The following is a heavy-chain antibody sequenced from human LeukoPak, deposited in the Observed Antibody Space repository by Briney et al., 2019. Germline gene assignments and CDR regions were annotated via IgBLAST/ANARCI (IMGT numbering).Heavy chain of an antibody. V-gene: IGHV4-34*01. Sequence: SETLSLTCAVYGGXFSGYYWSWIRQSPGKGLEWIGEINQSGSTTYKPSLKGRVTISVDTSNTQFSLKLSSVTAADTAVYYCARGKEYCGGDCFSSWYFDLWGRGTLVTVSS. J-gene: IGHJ2*01. CDR1: GGXFSGYY. D-gene: IGHD2-21*02. CDR3: ARGKEYCGGDCFSSWYFDL. CDR2: INQSGST.